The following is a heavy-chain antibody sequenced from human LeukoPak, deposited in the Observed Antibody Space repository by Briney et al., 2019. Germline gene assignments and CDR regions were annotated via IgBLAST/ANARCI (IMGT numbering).Heavy chain of an antibody. CDR2: ISSSSSYI. J-gene: IGHJ5*02. CDR1: GFTFSSYS. Sequence: NPGGSLRLSCAASGFTFSSYSMNWVRQAPGKGLEWVSSISSSSSYIYYADSVKGRFTISRDNAKNSLYLQMNSLRAEDTAVYYCARSFIQLLLNWFDPWGQGTLVTVSS. V-gene: IGHV3-21*01. D-gene: IGHD2-2*01. CDR3: ARSFIQLLLNWFDP.